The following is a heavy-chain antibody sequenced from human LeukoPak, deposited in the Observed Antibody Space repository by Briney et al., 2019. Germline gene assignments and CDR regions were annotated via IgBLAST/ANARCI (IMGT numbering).Heavy chain of an antibody. V-gene: IGHV1-2*02. CDR2: INPNSGGT. Sequence: ASVKVSCKASGYTFTGYYIHWVRQAPGQGLEWMGWINPNSGGTNYAQKFQGRVTMTRDTSISTAYMELSRLRSDDTAVYYCARGTSTTVHFDYWGQGTQVTVSS. CDR3: ARGTSTTVHFDY. D-gene: IGHD3-10*01. CDR1: GYTFTGYY. J-gene: IGHJ4*02.